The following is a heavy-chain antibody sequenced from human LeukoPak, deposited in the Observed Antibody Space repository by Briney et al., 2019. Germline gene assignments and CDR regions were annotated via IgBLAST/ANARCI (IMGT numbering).Heavy chain of an antibody. CDR2: ISSSSSYI. V-gene: IGHV3-21*04. J-gene: IGHJ6*03. Sequence: PGGSLRLSCAASGFTFSSYSMNWVRQAPGKGLEWVSSISSSSSYIYYADSVKGRFTISRDNAKNSLYLQMNSLRAEDTAVYYCARDLLIAVAGLGYYYMDVWGKGTTVTVSS. D-gene: IGHD6-19*01. CDR3: ARDLLIAVAGLGYYYMDV. CDR1: GFTFSSYS.